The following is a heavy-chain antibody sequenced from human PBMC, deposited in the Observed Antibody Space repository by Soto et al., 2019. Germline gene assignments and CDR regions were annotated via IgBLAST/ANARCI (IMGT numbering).Heavy chain of an antibody. CDR1: GGSFSGYY. CDR3: ARDRLRFWFDP. Sequence: SETLSLICAVYGGSFSGYYWSWIRQPPGKGLEWIGDINHSGSTNYNPSLKSRVTISVDTSKNQFSLKLSSVTAADTAVYYCARDRLRFWFDPWGQGTLVTVSS. CDR2: INHSGST. D-gene: IGHD3-16*01. V-gene: IGHV4-34*01. J-gene: IGHJ5*02.